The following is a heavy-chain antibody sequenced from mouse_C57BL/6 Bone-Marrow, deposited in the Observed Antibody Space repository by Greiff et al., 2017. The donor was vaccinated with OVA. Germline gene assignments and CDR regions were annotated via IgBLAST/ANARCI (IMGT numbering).Heavy chain of an antibody. D-gene: IGHD2-3*01. CDR1: GYTFTSYW. CDR3: ASWELYDGYYGDYFDY. Sequence: QVQLQQPGAELVKPGASVKLSCKASGYTFTSYWMQWVKQRPGQGLEWIGEIDPSDSYTNYNQKFKGKATLTVDTSSSTAYMQLSSLTSEDSAVYYCASWELYDGYYGDYFDYWGQGTTLPVSS. CDR2: IDPSDSYT. J-gene: IGHJ2*01. V-gene: IGHV1-50*01.